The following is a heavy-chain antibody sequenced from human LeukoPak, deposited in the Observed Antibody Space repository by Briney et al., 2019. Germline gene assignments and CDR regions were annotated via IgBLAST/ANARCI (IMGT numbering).Heavy chain of an antibody. CDR2: IKQDGSEK. J-gene: IGHJ4*02. D-gene: IGHD6-13*01. CDR3: ASVEHSSSSYVY. V-gene: IGHV3-7*05. CDR1: GGSISSSNW. Sequence: ETLSLTCAVSGGSISSSNWWSWVRQPPGKGLEWVANIKQDGSEKYYVDSVKGRFTISRDNAKNSLYLRMNSLRAEDTAVYYCASVEHSSSSYVYWGQGTLVTVSS.